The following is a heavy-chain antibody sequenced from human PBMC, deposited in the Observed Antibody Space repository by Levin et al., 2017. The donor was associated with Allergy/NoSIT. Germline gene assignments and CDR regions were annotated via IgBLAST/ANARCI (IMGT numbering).Heavy chain of an antibody. D-gene: IGHD2-15*01. V-gene: IGHV3-21*01. Sequence: GESLKISCAASGFTFSSYSMNWVRQAPGKGLEWVSSISSSSSYIYYADSVKGRFTISRDNAKNSLYLQMNSLRAEDTAVYYCARVMSSAGGMDVWGQGTTVTVSS. J-gene: IGHJ6*02. CDR2: ISSSSSYI. CDR3: ARVMSSAGGMDV. CDR1: GFTFSSYS.